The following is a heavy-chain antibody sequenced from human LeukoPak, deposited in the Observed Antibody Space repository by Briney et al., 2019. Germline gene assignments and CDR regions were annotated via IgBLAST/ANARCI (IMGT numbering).Heavy chain of an antibody. Sequence: GGSLRLSCADSGFTFSSYARSWVRQAPGKGLEWGSVISVSGGSTYYADSVKGRFTISRDNSKNTLNLQMNSLGAGDTAVYHCAKADVFGYCGGDCYFDYWGQGTQVTVSS. J-gene: IGHJ4*02. D-gene: IGHD2-21*02. V-gene: IGHV3-23*01. CDR3: AKADVFGYCGGDCYFDY. CDR2: ISVSGGST. CDR1: GFTFSSYA.